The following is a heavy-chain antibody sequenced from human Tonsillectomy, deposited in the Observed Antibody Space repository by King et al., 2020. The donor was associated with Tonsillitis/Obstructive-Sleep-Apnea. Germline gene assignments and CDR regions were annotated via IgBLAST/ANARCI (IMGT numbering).Heavy chain of an antibody. Sequence: QLVQSGAEVKKPGESLKISCKGSGYSFTSYWIGWVRQMPGKGLEWMGTIYPGDSDTSYSPSFQGQVTISADKSISTAYLQWSSLKASDTAVYYCARHYCSGGSCYLIDYWGQGTLVTVSS. CDR3: ARHYCSGGSCYLIDY. V-gene: IGHV5-51*01. CDR1: GYSFTSYW. CDR2: IYPGDSDT. D-gene: IGHD2-15*01. J-gene: IGHJ4*02.